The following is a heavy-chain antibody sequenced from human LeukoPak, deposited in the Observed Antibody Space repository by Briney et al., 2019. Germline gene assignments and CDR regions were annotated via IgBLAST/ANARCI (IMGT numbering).Heavy chain of an antibody. J-gene: IGHJ3*02. CDR3: TTDRTAPEAFDI. D-gene: IGHD2-21*02. CDR1: GFTFSNAW. V-gene: IGHV3-15*01. CDR2: IKSKTDGGTT. Sequence: PGGSLRLSCAASGFTFSNAWMSWVRQAPGKGLGWVGRIKSKTDGGTTDYAAPVKGRFPISRDDSKNTLYLQMNRLKTEDTAVYYCTTDRTAPEAFDIWGQGTMVTVSS.